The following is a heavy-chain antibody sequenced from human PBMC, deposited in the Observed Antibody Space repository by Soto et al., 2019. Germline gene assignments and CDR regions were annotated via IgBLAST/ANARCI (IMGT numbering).Heavy chain of an antibody. V-gene: IGHV3-11*01. CDR1: GFTFSDYY. Sequence: GGSLRLSCAASGFTFSDYYMSWIRQAPGKGLEWVSYISSSGSTIYYADSVKGRFTISRDNAKNSLYLQMNSLRAEDTAVYYCARGHDYSNFLLGAFDIWGQGTMVTVSS. J-gene: IGHJ3*02. D-gene: IGHD4-4*01. CDR2: ISSSGSTI. CDR3: ARGHDYSNFLLGAFDI.